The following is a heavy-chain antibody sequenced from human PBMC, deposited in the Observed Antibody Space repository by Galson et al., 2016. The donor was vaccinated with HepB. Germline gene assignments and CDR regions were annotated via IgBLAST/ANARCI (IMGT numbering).Heavy chain of an antibody. CDR3: AGDGGPSYNWNYFTY. CDR1: GGTFSSYA. D-gene: IGHD1-7*01. J-gene: IGHJ4*02. V-gene: IGHV1-69*13. CDR2: IIPIFGTA. Sequence: SVKVSCKASGGTFSSYAISWVRQAPGQGLEWMGGIIPIFGTANYAQKFQGRVTFTADESTSTAYMELSSLTSEDTAVYFCAGDGGPSYNWNYFTYWGQGTLVTVSS.